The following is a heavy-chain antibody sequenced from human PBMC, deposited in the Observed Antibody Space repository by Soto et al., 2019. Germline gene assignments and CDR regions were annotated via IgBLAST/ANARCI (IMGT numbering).Heavy chain of an antibody. D-gene: IGHD4-17*01. CDR3: ARRGGGDSLFDS. CDR2: IFYGGGTGVT. V-gene: IGHV4-39*01. Sequence: QPHLQESGPGLVKPSETLSLTCTVSGDSFSTSNYYWGWIRQPPGKGLEWIGNIFYGGGTGVTYYNPSLKSRVIISVDTSKNQFSLKLRSITAADTAFYFCARRGGGDSLFDSWGQGKLVTVSS. CDR1: GDSFSTSNYY. J-gene: IGHJ4*02.